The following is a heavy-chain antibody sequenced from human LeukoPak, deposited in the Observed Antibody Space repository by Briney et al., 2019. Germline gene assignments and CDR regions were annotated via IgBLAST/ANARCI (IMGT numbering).Heavy chain of an antibody. CDR1: GYTFTSYD. D-gene: IGHD3-10*01. V-gene: IGHV1-8*01. Sequence: ASVKVSCKASGYTFTSYDINWVRQATGQGLEWMGWMNPNSGNTGYAQKFQGRVTMTRNTSISTAYMELSSLRSEDTAVYYCARGRGGTMVRGVISCGNWFDPWGQGTLVTVSS. J-gene: IGHJ5*02. CDR3: ARGRGGTMVRGVISCGNWFDP. CDR2: MNPNSGNT.